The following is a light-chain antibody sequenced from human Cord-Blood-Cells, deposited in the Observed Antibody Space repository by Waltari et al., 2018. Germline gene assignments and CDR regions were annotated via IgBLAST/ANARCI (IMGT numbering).Light chain of an antibody. CDR1: SSDVGGYNY. Sequence: QSALTQPASVSGSPGQSITISCTGTSSDVGGYNYVSCYQQHPGKAPKLLIYDVSNRPSGVSNRSSGSRSGNTASLTISGLQAEDEADYYCSSYTSSSTRVFGGGTKLTVL. CDR2: DVS. CDR3: SSYTSSSTRV. V-gene: IGLV2-14*01. J-gene: IGLJ3*02.